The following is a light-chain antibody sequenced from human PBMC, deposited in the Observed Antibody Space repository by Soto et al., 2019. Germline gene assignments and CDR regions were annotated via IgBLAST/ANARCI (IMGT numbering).Light chain of an antibody. CDR3: QQRSNWPHSIT. J-gene: IGKJ5*01. CDR2: DAS. Sequence: EIVMTQSPATLSVSPGERATLSCRASQSIGTYLAWYQQKPGQAPRLLIYDASNRATGIPARFSGSGSETDFTLTISSLEPEDFAVYYCQQRSNWPHSITFGQGTRLEIK. CDR1: QSIGTY. V-gene: IGKV3-11*01.